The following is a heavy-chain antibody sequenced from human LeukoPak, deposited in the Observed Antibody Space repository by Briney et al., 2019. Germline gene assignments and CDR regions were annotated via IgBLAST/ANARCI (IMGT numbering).Heavy chain of an antibody. J-gene: IGHJ4*02. CDR2: IYHTGIT. CDR1: GYSISSNNY. CDR3: AREGLKNVHNPLGY. D-gene: IGHD5-24*01. Sequence: SETLSLTCAVSGYSISSNNYWGWIRQPPGKGLEWIGSIYHTGITYYNPSLKSRVTISIDTSKNQFSLKLTSVTAADTAVYYCAREGLKNVHNPLGYWGQGTLVTVPS. V-gene: IGHV4-38-2*02.